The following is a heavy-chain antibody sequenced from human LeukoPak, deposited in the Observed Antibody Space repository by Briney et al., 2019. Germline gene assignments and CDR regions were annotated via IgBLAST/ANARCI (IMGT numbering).Heavy chain of an antibody. CDR1: GFTFSSYA. CDR3: AREEDTNFDY. J-gene: IGHJ4*02. Sequence: PGRSLRLSCAASGFTFSSYAMHWVRQAPGKGLEWVAVISYDGSNKYYADSVKGRFTISRDNSKNTLYLQMNSLRAEDTAVYYCAREEDTNFDYWGQGTLVPSPQ. V-gene: IGHV3-30*04. D-gene: IGHD5-18*01. CDR2: ISYDGSNK.